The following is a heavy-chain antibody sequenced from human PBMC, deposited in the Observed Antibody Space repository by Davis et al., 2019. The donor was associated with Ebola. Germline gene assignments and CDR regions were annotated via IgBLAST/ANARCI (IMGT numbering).Heavy chain of an antibody. CDR3: ARARDIVVVVAATLDY. J-gene: IGHJ4*02. CDR1: GFTFSSYA. D-gene: IGHD2-15*01. V-gene: IGHV3-30-3*01. CDR2: ISYDGSNK. Sequence: GGSLRLSCAASGFTFSSYAMHWVRQAPGKGLEWVAVISYDGSNKYYADSVKGRFTISRDNSKNTLYLQMNSLRAEDTAVYYCARARDIVVVVAATLDYWGQGTLVTVSS.